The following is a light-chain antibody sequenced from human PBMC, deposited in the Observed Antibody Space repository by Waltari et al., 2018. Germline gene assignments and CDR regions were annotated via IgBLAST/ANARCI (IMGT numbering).Light chain of an antibody. Sequence: QSALTQPASVSGSPGQLITTSCTGTSSAIGSYNFVSWYQQHPGQAPKLIIYDVNNRPSGVSNRFSGSKSGNTASLTISGLQAEDEADYYCSSYTSSITSIFGGGTKLTVL. CDR3: SSYTSSITSI. CDR1: SSAIGSYNF. V-gene: IGLV2-14*03. CDR2: DVN. J-gene: IGLJ2*01.